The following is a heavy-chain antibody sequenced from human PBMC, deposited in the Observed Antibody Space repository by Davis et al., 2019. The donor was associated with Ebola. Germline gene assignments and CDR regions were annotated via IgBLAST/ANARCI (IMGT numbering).Heavy chain of an antibody. D-gene: IGHD3-10*01. CDR3: ARDYYGSGSYYRY. Sequence: GESLKISCAASGFTFSSYSMNWVRQAPGKGLEWVSYISSSSSTIYYADSVKGRFTISRDNAKNSLYLQMNSLRDEDTAVYYCARDYYGSGSYYRYWGQGTLVTVSS. CDR2: ISSSSSTI. V-gene: IGHV3-48*02. CDR1: GFTFSSYS. J-gene: IGHJ4*02.